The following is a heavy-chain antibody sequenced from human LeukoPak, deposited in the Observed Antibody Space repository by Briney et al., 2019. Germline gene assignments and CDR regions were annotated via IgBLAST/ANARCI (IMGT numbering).Heavy chain of an antibody. V-gene: IGHV4-59*08. J-gene: IGHJ4*02. CDR1: GGSVGSYY. D-gene: IGHD1-14*01. CDR2: IHNSGRT. CDR3: ARHGTISSESYFDY. Sequence: SETLSLTCSVSGGSVGSYYWSWIRQSPGKGLEWIGYIHNSGRTNYNPSLKSRVTGFIDTSKNQVSLRLSSVTAADTAVYYCARHGTISSESYFDYWGQGALVTVSS.